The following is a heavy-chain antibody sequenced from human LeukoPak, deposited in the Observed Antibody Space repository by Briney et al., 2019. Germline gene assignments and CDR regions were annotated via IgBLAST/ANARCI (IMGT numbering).Heavy chain of an antibody. Sequence: SGPALVKPPQTLTLTCTFSGFSLRTSGMCVSWIRQPPGKALEWLALIDWDDDKYYSTSLKTRLTISKDTSKNQVVLTMTNMDPVDTATYYCARIDRREHDAFDIWGQGTMVTVSS. CDR1: GFSLRTSGMC. V-gene: IGHV2-70*01. D-gene: IGHD1-26*01. CDR3: ARIDRREHDAFDI. J-gene: IGHJ3*02. CDR2: IDWDDDK.